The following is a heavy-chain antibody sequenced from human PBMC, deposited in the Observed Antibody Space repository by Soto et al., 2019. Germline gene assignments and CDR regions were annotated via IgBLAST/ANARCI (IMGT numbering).Heavy chain of an antibody. CDR3: ARLTPYAYIWGRGENPDEFDI. J-gene: IGHJ3*02. Sequence: GESLKISCKGSGYSFTSYWIGWVRQMPGKGLEWMGIIYPGDSDTRYSPSFQGQVTISADKSISTAYLQWSSLKASDTAMYYCARLTPYAYIWGRGENPDEFDIWGQGTMVTVSS. V-gene: IGHV5-51*01. D-gene: IGHD3-16*01. CDR1: GYSFTSYW. CDR2: IYPGDSDT.